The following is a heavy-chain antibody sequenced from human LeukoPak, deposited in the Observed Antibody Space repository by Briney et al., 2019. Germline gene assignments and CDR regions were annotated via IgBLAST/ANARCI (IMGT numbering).Heavy chain of an antibody. Sequence: ASVKVSFKASVNSFSSYGISWVRQAPGQGLEWMGWINVNTKYAQKFQGRVTMTTDTSTSTAYMELRSLRSDDTAVYYCARAPRCNTNSCNSWFDPWGQGTLVTVSS. J-gene: IGHJ5*02. D-gene: IGHD2-8*01. CDR1: VNSFSSYG. CDR3: ARAPRCNTNSCNSWFDP. CDR2: INVNT. V-gene: IGHV1-18*01.